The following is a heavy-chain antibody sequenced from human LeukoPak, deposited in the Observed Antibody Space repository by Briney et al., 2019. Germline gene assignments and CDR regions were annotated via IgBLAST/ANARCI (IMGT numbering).Heavy chain of an antibody. V-gene: IGHV4-39*01. D-gene: IGHD3-22*01. J-gene: IGHJ5*02. Sequence: PSETLSLTCTVSGGSISSSSYYWGWIRQPPGKGLEWIGRIYYSGSTYYNPSLKSRVSISVDTSKNQFSLKLSSVTAADTAVYYCARRNYDSSGYYSWFDPWGQGTLVTVSS. CDR2: IYYSGST. CDR1: GGSISSSSYY. CDR3: ARRNYDSSGYYSWFDP.